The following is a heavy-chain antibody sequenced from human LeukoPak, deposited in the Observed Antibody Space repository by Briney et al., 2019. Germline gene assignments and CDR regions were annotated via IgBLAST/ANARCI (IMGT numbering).Heavy chain of an antibody. CDR2: IYSGGTT. D-gene: IGHD5-18*01. CDR1: GFTVSTNC. CDR3: ARVDTVMAYYFDL. V-gene: IGHV3-53*04. Sequence: GGSLRLSCAASGFTVSTNCMTWVRQAPGKGLEWVSTIYSGGTTYYADSVMGRFIIPRHNSRNTLYLQMNSLRAEDTAVYYCARVDTVMAYYFDLWGQGTLVTVSS. J-gene: IGHJ4*02.